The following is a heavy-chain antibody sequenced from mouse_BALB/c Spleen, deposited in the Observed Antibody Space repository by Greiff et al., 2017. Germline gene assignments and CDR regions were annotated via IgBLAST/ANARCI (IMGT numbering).Heavy chain of an antibody. Sequence: QVTLKVCGPGILQPSQTLSLTCSFSGFSLSTSGMGVGWIRQPSGKGLEWLAHIWWDDDKRYNPALKSRLTISKDTSSNQVFLKIASVDTADTATYYCARIHRYDGYYYAMDYWGQGTSVTVSS. CDR2: IWWDDDK. CDR1: GFSLSTSGMG. CDR3: ARIHRYDGYYYAMDY. J-gene: IGHJ4*01. V-gene: IGHV8-8*01. D-gene: IGHD2-14*01.